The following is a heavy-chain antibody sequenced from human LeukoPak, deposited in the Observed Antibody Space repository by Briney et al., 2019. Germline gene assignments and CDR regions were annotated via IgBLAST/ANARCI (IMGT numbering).Heavy chain of an antibody. V-gene: IGHV1-46*01. CDR1: GYTFTSHY. CDR3: ARDFLLRGREELSSYYGMDV. CDR2: INPSGGST. Sequence: GASVKVSCKASGYTFTSHYMHWVRQAPGQGLEWMGIINPSGGSTSYAQKFQGRVTMTRDTSTSTVYMELSSLRSEDTAVYYCARDFLLRGREELSSYYGMDVWGQGTTVTVSS. J-gene: IGHJ6*02. D-gene: IGHD3-16*02.